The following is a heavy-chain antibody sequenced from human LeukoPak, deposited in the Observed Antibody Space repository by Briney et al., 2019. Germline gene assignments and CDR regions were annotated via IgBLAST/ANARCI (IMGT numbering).Heavy chain of an antibody. J-gene: IGHJ4*02. CDR2: IYYSGST. CDR3: ARWGDYYGSGSFDY. V-gene: IGHV4-59*01. D-gene: IGHD3-10*01. Sequence: SETLSLTCTVSGGSISSYYWSWIRQPPGKGLEWIGYIYYSGSTNYNPSLKSRVTISVDTSKNQSSLKLSSVTAADTAVYYCARWGDYYGSGSFDYWGQGTLVTVSS. CDR1: GGSISSYY.